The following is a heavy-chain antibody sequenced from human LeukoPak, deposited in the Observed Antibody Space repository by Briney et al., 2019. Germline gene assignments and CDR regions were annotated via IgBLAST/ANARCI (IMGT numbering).Heavy chain of an antibody. CDR2: VNSDESST. CDR1: GFTFSSYW. J-gene: IGHJ4*02. V-gene: IGHV3-74*01. Sequence: PGGSLRLSCAASGFTFSSYWMHWVRQTPGKGLVWVSRVNSDESSTPYADSVKGRLTISRDNAKNTLYLQMNSLSAEDTAVYYCARGARGNNFFDYWGQGTVVTVSS. CDR3: ARGARGNNFFDY. D-gene: IGHD1-26*01.